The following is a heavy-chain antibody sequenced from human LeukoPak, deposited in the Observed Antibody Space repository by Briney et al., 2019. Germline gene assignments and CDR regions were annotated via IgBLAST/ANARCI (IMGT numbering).Heavy chain of an antibody. Sequence: GGSLRLSCAASGFTFSNAWMSWVRQAPGKGLEWVGRIKSKTDGGTTDYAAPVKGRFTISRDDSKNTLYLQMNSLKTEDTAVYYCTTSDYDILTGYEYWGRGTLVTVSS. CDR2: IKSKTDGGTT. CDR1: GFTFSNAW. J-gene: IGHJ4*02. D-gene: IGHD3-9*01. V-gene: IGHV3-15*01. CDR3: TTSDYDILTGYEY.